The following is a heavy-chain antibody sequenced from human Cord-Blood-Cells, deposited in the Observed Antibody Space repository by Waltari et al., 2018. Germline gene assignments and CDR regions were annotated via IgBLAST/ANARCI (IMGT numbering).Heavy chain of an antibody. CDR2: IWSDGINK. J-gene: IGHJ3*02. CDR1: GFTFSRYG. CDR3: ARNRELELRAFDI. D-gene: IGHD1-7*01. Sequence: QVQLVESGGGVVQPGRSLRLSCAASGFTFSRYGMPWVRPAQGKGLGWVAFIWSDGINKNYANSVKGRFTISKDNSKNTLYLQMNSLRAEDTAVYYCARNRELELRAFDIWGQGTMVTVSS. V-gene: IGHV3-33*01.